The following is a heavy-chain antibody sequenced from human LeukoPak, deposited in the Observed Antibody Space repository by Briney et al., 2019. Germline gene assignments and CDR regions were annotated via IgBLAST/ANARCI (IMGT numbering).Heavy chain of an antibody. CDR2: ISAYNGNT. J-gene: IGHJ6*02. CDR3: ARDAGSSVSYGMDV. CDR1: GYTFTIYG. D-gene: IGHD6-13*01. V-gene: IGHV1-18*01. Sequence: ASVTVSCTASGYTFTIYGISWVRQAPGQGLEWMGWISAYNGNTNYAQKLQGRVTMTTDTSTSTAYMELRSLRSDDTAVYYCARDAGSSVSYGMDVWGQGTTVTVSS.